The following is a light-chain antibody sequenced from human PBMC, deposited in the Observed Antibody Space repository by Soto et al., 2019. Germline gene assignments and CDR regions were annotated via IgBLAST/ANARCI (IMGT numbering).Light chain of an antibody. CDR2: AAS. CDR3: QKYNGAPWT. J-gene: IGKJ1*01. V-gene: IGKV1-27*01. Sequence: DSQMTQSPSSLSASVGDRVTITCRASQGISNYLAWYQQKPGKVPKLLIYAASTLQSGVPSRFSGSGSGTDFTLTISRLQPEDVATYYCQKYNGAPWTFGQGTKVEIE. CDR1: QGISNY.